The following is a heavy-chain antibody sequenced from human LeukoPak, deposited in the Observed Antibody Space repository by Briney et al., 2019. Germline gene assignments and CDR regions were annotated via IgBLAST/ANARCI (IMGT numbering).Heavy chain of an antibody. V-gene: IGHV1-2*02. CDR1: GYTFTGYY. CDR2: INPNSGGT. D-gene: IGHD3-16*02. Sequence: ASVKVSCKASGYTFTGYYMHWVRQAPGQGLEWMGWINPNSGGTNYAQKFQGRVTMTRDTSISTAYMELSRLRSDDTAVYYCARDKPPRWEHYDYVWGSYRLNWFDPWGQGTLVTVSS. J-gene: IGHJ5*02. CDR3: ARDKPPRWEHYDYVWGSYRLNWFDP.